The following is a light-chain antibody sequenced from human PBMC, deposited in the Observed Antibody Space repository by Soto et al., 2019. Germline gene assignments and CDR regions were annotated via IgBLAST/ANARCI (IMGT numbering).Light chain of an antibody. Sequence: VMTQSPATLSVSPGERATLSCRASQSVSSNLAWYQQKPGQAPRLLIYGASTRATGIPARFSGSGSGTEFTLTISSLQSEDFAVYYCQQYNNWPGTTFGGGTKVDIK. J-gene: IGKJ4*01. V-gene: IGKV3-15*01. CDR2: GAS. CDR3: QQYNNWPGTT. CDR1: QSVSSN.